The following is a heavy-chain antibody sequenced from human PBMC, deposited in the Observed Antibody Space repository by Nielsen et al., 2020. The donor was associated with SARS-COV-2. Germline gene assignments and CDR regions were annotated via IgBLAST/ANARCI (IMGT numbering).Heavy chain of an antibody. Sequence: GGSLRLSCSASGFTFSSYAMHWVRQAPGKGLEYVSAISSNGGSTYYADSVKGRFTISRDNSKNTLYLQMSSLRAEDTAVYYCVKDHYVWGSYSYYYGMDVWGRGTTVTVSS. CDR1: GFTFSSYA. CDR2: ISSNGGST. J-gene: IGHJ6*02. CDR3: VKDHYVWGSYSYYYGMDV. V-gene: IGHV3-64D*06. D-gene: IGHD3-16*01.